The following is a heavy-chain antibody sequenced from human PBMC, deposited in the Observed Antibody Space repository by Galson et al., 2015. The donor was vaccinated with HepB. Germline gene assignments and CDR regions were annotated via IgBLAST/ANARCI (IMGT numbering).Heavy chain of an antibody. Sequence: SLRLSCAASGFNFANYVMNWVRQAPGKGLEWVSSISGSGGSTYYGGSFKGRFTISRDNSKTPVYLQMKSPRADDTAVYYCAKCSGSNWFVPHHFDSWGQGTLVTVSS. V-gene: IGHV3-23*01. CDR1: GFNFANYV. D-gene: IGHD6-13*01. CDR2: ISGSGGST. CDR3: AKCSGSNWFVPHHFDS. J-gene: IGHJ4*02.